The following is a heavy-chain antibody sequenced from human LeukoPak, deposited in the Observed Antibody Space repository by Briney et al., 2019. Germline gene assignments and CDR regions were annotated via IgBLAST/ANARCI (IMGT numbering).Heavy chain of an antibody. CDR2: INPNSGGT. D-gene: IGHD3-10*01. Sequence: APVKVSCKASGYTFTGYYMHWVRQAPGQGLEWMGWINPNSGGTNYAQKFQGRVTMTRDTSISTAYMELSRLRSDDTAVYYCARAATYYYGSGSPTALDYWGQGTLVTVSS. CDR3: ARAATYYYGSGSPTALDY. J-gene: IGHJ4*02. V-gene: IGHV1-2*02. CDR1: GYTFTGYY.